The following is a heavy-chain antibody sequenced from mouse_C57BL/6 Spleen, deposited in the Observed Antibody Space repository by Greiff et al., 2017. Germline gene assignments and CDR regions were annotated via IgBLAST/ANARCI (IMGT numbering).Heavy chain of an antibody. CDR2: IYPGDGDT. D-gene: IGHD1-2*01. CDR1: GYAFSSSW. V-gene: IGHV1-82*01. CDR3: ARASIATGDCYFDD. J-gene: IGHJ1*03. Sequence: VQLQQSGPELVKPGASVKISCKASGYAFSSSWMNWVKQRPGKGLEWIGRIYPGDGDTNYNGKFKGKATLTADKSSSTAYMQLSSLTSEDSAVYFCARASIATGDCYFDDWGTGTTVTVSS.